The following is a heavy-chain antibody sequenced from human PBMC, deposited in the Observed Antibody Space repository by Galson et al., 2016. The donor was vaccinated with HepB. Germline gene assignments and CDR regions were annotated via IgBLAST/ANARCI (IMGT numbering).Heavy chain of an antibody. Sequence: SLRLSCAASKFTVSTYTMNWVRQAPGKGLEFASYISSDSGTIYYADSVKGRFTISRDNAKNSLYLQMNSLRAEDTAVYYCARTAFSYSGSYWWFHPWGQGTLVTVSS. V-gene: IGHV3-48*01. CDR3: ARTAFSYSGSYWWFHP. D-gene: IGHD1-26*01. J-gene: IGHJ5*02. CDR1: KFTVSTYT. CDR2: ISSDSGTI.